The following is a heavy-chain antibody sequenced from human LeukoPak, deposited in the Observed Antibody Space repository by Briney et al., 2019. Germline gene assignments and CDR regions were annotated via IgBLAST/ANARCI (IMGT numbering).Heavy chain of an antibody. D-gene: IGHD2-2*03. CDR2: MNPNSGNT. CDR3: ARVGIVVVPAAPGPFYYYYYYMDV. J-gene: IGHJ6*03. Sequence: GASVKVSCKASGSPFTSYDINWVRQATGQGLEWMGWMNPNSGNTGYAQKFQGRVTITRNTSISTAYMELSSLRSEDTAVYYCARVGIVVVPAAPGPFYYYYYYMDVWGKGTTVTVSS. V-gene: IGHV1-8*03. CDR1: GSPFTSYD.